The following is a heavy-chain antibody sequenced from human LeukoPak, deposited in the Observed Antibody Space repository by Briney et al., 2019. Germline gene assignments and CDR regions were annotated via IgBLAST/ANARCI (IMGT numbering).Heavy chain of an antibody. CDR1: GGSISSSSYY. D-gene: IGHD3-10*01. CDR2: IYYSGST. Sequence: SETLSLTCTVSGGSISSSSYYWGWLRQPPGKGLEWIGSIYYSGSTYYNPSLKSRVTISVDTSKNQFSLKLSSVTAADTAVYYCARHEAPRGYYGSGNPGGYWGQGTLVTVSS. CDR3: ARHEAPRGYYGSGNPGGY. V-gene: IGHV4-39*01. J-gene: IGHJ4*02.